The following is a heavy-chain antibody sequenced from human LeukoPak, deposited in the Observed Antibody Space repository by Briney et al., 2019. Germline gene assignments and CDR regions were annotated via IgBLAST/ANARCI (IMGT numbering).Heavy chain of an antibody. CDR2: TRYDGSNK. D-gene: IGHD2-21*01. Sequence: GGSLRPSCKASGFTFSSYGMHWVRRAPGKGLQWVAFTRYDGSNKDYADFVNGRFTISRDNSEDMLYLEMNSLSPEDTAVYYCVKDDGTYYFDSWGRGTLVTVST. CDR1: GFTFSSYG. CDR3: VKDDGTYYFDS. V-gene: IGHV3-30*02. J-gene: IGHJ4*02.